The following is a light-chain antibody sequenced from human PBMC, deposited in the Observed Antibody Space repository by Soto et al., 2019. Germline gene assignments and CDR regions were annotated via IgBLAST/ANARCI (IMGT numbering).Light chain of an antibody. J-gene: IGKJ1*01. CDR3: QQFNSYLWT. CDR2: DAS. CDR1: QGISSA. Sequence: AIQLTQSPSSLSASVGDKVTITCRASQGISSALAWYQQKPGKAPKLLIYDASSLESGVPSRFSGSGSGTDFTLTISSLQPEDFATYYCQQFNSYLWTFGQGTKVEIK. V-gene: IGKV1-13*02.